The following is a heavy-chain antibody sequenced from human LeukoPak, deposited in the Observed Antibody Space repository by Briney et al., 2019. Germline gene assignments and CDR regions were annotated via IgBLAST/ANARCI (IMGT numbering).Heavy chain of an antibody. Sequence: GGSLRLSCAASGFSFGSYDMNWVRQAPGKGLEWVSSITTSSSYIYYADSVKGRFTVSRDNAKNSLYLRMNSLRAEDTAVYYCASHIVVVTAIRYYAMDVWGQGTTVTVSS. D-gene: IGHD2-2*01. V-gene: IGHV3-21*01. J-gene: IGHJ6*02. CDR1: GFSFGSYD. CDR3: ASHIVVVTAIRYYAMDV. CDR2: ITTSSSYI.